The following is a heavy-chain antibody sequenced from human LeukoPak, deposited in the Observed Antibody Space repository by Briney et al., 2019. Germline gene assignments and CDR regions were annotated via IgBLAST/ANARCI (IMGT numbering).Heavy chain of an antibody. CDR2: IYYSGST. D-gene: IGHD2-2*01. J-gene: IGHJ5*02. CDR1: GGSISSYY. CDR3: ARGYCSSTSCYAGLNWFDP. V-gene: IGHV4-59*01. Sequence: SETLSLTCTVSGGSISSYYWSWIRQPPGKGLEWIGYIYYSGSTNYNPSLKSRVTISVDTSKNQFSLKLSSVTAADTAVYYCARGYCSSTSCYAGLNWFDPWGQGTLVTVSP.